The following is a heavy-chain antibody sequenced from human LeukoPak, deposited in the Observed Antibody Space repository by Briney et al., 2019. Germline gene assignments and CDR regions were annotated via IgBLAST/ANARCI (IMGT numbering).Heavy chain of an antibody. V-gene: IGHV4-34*01. Sequence: PSETLSLTCAVYGGSFSGYYWSWIRQPPGKGLEWIGEINHSGSTNYNPSLKSRVTISVDTSKNQFSLKLSSVTAADTAVYYCARSGSYRHSGGYWGQGTLVTVSS. J-gene: IGHJ4*02. CDR3: ARSGSYRHSGGY. CDR1: GGSFSGYY. D-gene: IGHD1-26*01. CDR2: INHSGST.